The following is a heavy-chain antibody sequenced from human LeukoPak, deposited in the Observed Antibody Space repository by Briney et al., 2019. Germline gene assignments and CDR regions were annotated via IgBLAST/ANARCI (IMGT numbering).Heavy chain of an antibody. D-gene: IGHD3-16*02. CDR3: ARTYRVTDAFDI. V-gene: IGHV1-2*02. J-gene: IGHJ3*02. Sequence: ASVKVSCKASGYTFTSYGISWVRQAPGQGLEWMGWINPNSGGTNYAQKFQGRVTMTRDTSISTAYMELSRLRSDDTAVYYCARTYRVTDAFDIWGQGTMVTVSS. CDR2: INPNSGGT. CDR1: GYTFTSYG.